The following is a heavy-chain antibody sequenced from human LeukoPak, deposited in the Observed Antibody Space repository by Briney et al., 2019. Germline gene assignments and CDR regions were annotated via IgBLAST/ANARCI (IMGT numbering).Heavy chain of an antibody. V-gene: IGHV4-38-2*01. D-gene: IGHD5-24*01. Sequence: SETLSLTCAVSGYSISRGSYWGWIRPPPGKGLEWIGSVYHSGSAYYNPSLKSRVTISVDKSKNQFPLKLTSVTAADTAVYYCAVGLHSGQFAFDIWGQGTMVTVSS. CDR2: VYHSGSA. CDR1: GYSISRGSY. CDR3: AVGLHSGQFAFDI. J-gene: IGHJ3*02.